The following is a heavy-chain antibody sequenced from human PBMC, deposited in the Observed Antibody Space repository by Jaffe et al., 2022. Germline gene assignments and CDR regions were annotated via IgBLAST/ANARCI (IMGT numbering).Heavy chain of an antibody. D-gene: IGHD3-3*01. CDR2: IYYSGST. V-gene: IGHV4-39*01. CDR1: GGSISSSSYY. CDR3: ARRNSDYDFWSGYSYAPFDY. Sequence: QLQLQESGPGLVKPSETLSLTCTVSGGSISSSSYYWGWIRQPPGKGLEWIGSIYYSGSTYYNPSLKSRVTISVDTSKNQFSLKLSSVTAADTAVYYCARRNSDYDFWSGYSYAPFDYWGQGTLVTVSS. J-gene: IGHJ4*02.